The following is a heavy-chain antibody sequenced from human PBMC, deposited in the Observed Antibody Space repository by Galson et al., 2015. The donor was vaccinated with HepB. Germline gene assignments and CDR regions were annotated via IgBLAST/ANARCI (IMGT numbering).Heavy chain of an antibody. CDR2: ITGSGGNI. CDR1: GFTFSSYA. V-gene: IGHV3-23*01. D-gene: IGHD5-12*01. J-gene: IGHJ6*02. Sequence: SLRLSCAASGFTFSSYAMSWVRQAPGKGLERVSGITGSGGNIYYADSVKGRFTISRDNSKTTLYLQMNSLRAEDTAVYYCAKDGYIVATQIYGMDVWGQGTTVTVSS. CDR3: AKDGYIVATQIYGMDV.